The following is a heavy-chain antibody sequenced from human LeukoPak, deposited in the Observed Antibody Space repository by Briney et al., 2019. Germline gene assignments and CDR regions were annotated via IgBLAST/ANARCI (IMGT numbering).Heavy chain of an antibody. CDR3: AREAFGPGRYYYLDV. CDR1: GFTFSSYD. Sequence: PGGSLRLSCAASGFTFSSYDMQWVRQPLGKGLEWLSGVDTAGQTYYGASAKGRFTISRENANNALHLEMNSLTAGDTAVYYCAREAFGPGRYYYLDVWGAGTTVTVSS. V-gene: IGHV3-13*01. J-gene: IGHJ6*03. D-gene: IGHD3-10*01. CDR2: VDTAGQT.